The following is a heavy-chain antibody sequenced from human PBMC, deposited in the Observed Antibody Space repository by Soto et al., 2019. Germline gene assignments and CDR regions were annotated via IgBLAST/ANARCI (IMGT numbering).Heavy chain of an antibody. CDR2: TGGSGGST. CDR3: VAITPHSSGYYYYFDY. Sequence: PGGSLRLSCATSGFTFSSYAMSWVRQAPGKGLEWVASTGGSGGSTYFADSVEGRSTISRDNSKNTLYLQMNSLSAEDTAVYYCVAITPHSSGYYYYFDYWGQGTLVTVSS. J-gene: IGHJ4*02. V-gene: IGHV3-23*01. CDR1: GFTFSSYA. D-gene: IGHD3-22*01.